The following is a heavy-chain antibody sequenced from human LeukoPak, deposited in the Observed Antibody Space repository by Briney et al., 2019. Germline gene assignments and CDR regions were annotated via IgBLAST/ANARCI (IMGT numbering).Heavy chain of an antibody. Sequence: GESLKISCKGSGYSFTSYWIAWVRQMPGKGLEWMGIIYPGDSETRYSPSFQGQVTISADKSISTAYLQRSSLKTSDTAMYYCARRPSGGSTWFDPWGQGTLVTVSS. J-gene: IGHJ5*02. D-gene: IGHD2-8*02. CDR3: ARRPSGGSTWFDP. CDR2: IYPGDSET. V-gene: IGHV5-51*01. CDR1: GYSFTSYW.